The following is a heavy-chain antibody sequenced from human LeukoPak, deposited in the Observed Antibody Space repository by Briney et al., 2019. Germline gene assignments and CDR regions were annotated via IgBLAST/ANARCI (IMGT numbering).Heavy chain of an antibody. CDR2: ISGSGGST. Sequence: GGSQRLSCAASGFTFSSYAMSWVRQAPGKGLEWVSAISGSGGSTYYADSVKGWFTISRDNSKNTLYLQMNSLRAEDTAVYYCAKGYYDFWSGYYPNFDYWGQGTLVTVSS. J-gene: IGHJ4*02. CDR1: GFTFSSYA. D-gene: IGHD3-3*01. CDR3: AKGYYDFWSGYYPNFDY. V-gene: IGHV3-23*01.